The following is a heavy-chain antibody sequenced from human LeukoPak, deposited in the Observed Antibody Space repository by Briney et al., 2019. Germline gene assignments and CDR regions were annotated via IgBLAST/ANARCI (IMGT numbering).Heavy chain of an antibody. V-gene: IGHV5-51*01. CDR2: IYPGDSDT. CDR3: AIHDTPAAPSPLDY. CDR1: GYNFTSYW. D-gene: IGHD6-13*01. J-gene: IGHJ4*02. Sequence: GESLQISCKGSGYNFTSYWIGWVRQMPGKGLEWMGIIYPGDSDTRYSPSFQGQVTISADKSISTAYLQWSSLKASDTAIYYCAIHDTPAAPSPLDYWGRGTLVTVSS.